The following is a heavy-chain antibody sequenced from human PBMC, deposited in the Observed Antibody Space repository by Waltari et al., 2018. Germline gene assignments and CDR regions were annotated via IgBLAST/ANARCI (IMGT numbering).Heavy chain of an antibody. J-gene: IGHJ3*01. CDR1: GFPFSKAW. V-gene: IGHV3-15*01. Sequence: EVQLVESGGSLVKPGGSLRLSCSASGFPFSKAWMNWMRQAPGKGLEWVGRIKSTVDGGTTDYAAPVQGRFTISRDDSKNTLYLQMSSLRTEDTAVYYCLFVDTALIIPDVFDLWGQGTLVTVSS. CDR2: IKSTVDGGTT. CDR3: LFVDTALIIPDVFDL. D-gene: IGHD5-18*01.